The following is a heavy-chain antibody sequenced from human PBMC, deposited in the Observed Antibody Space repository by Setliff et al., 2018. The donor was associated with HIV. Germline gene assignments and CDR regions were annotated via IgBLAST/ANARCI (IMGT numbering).Heavy chain of an antibody. D-gene: IGHD2-2*01. CDR3: ATSRRIYYYSYMDV. J-gene: IGHJ6*03. V-gene: IGHV1-18*01. Sequence: ASVKVSCKASGYTFISYGISWVRQAPGQGLEWMGWISAYNGNTNYAQKLQGRVTMTTDTSTSTAYIELRSLRSDDTAVYYCATSRRIYYYSYMDVWGKGTTVTVSS. CDR1: GYTFISYG. CDR2: ISAYNGNT.